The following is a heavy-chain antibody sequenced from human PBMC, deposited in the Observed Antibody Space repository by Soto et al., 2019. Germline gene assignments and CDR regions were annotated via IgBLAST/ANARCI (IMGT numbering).Heavy chain of an antibody. CDR3: ARGRDILTGYYRGYYYYGMDV. CDR2: INHSGST. D-gene: IGHD3-9*01. CDR1: GGSFSGYY. Sequence: NPSDTLSLTCAVYGGSFSGYYWSWIRQPPGKGLEWIGEINHSGSTNYSPSLKSRVTISVDTSKNQFSLKLSSVTAADTAVYYCARGRDILTGYYRGYYYYGMDVWGQGTTVTVSS. J-gene: IGHJ6*02. V-gene: IGHV4-34*01.